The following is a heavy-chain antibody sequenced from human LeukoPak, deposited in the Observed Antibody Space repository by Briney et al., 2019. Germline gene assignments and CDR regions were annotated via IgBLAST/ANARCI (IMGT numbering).Heavy chain of an antibody. D-gene: IGHD4-23*01. Sequence: SETLSLTCTVSGGSISTYYWSWIRQPPGKGLEWIGYLYYNGRTNYNPSLKSRVTLSLDTSKNQFSLKLSSVTAADTAVYYCAKGLTGEGNSLKTHPTRDPRYYFDYWGQGTLVTVSS. V-gene: IGHV4-59*01. CDR3: AKGLTGEGNSLKTHPTRDPRYYFDY. CDR2: LYYNGRT. J-gene: IGHJ4*02. CDR1: GGSISTYY.